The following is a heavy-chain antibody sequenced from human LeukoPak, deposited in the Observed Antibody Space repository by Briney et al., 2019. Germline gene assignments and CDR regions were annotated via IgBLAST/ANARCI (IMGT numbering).Heavy chain of an antibody. CDR2: IIGSGGST. J-gene: IGHJ6*02. D-gene: IGHD3-16*01. CDR1: GFTFFSYA. V-gene: IGHV3-23*01. CDR3: TKQPAYVPSYGMDV. Sequence: GGSLRLSCAASGFTFFSYAMSWVRQAPGKGLEWVSGIIGSGGSTYYTDPVKGRFTISRDNTKNTLFLQMNSLGAEDTAIYYCTKQPAYVPSYGMDVWGQGTTVTVSS.